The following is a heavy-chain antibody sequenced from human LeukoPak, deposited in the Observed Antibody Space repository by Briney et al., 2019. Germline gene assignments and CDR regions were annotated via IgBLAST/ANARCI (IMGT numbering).Heavy chain of an antibody. CDR1: GGSTSSSSYY. CDR3: ARDRGSSSSHYFDY. CDR2: IYTSGST. D-gene: IGHD6-6*01. V-gene: IGHV4-39*07. Sequence: PSETLSLTCTVSGGSTSSSSYYWGWIRQPPGKGLEWIGRIYTSGSTNYNPSLKSRVTVSVDTSKNQFSLKLSSVTAADTAVYYCARDRGSSSSHYFDYWGQGTLVTVSS. J-gene: IGHJ4*02.